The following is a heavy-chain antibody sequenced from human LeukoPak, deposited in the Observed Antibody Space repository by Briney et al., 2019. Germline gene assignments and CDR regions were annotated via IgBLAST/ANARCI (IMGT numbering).Heavy chain of an antibody. D-gene: IGHD4-17*01. CDR3: ARDGDGRGEDFDY. J-gene: IGHJ4*02. Sequence: GGSLRLSCVASGFSFRNYWMSWVRQAPGKRLEWVANIKEDGSKKNHLDSVKGRFTISRDNAKNFLYLQMNSLRVEDTALYYCARDGDGRGEDFDYWGQGILVTVSS. CDR1: GFSFRNYW. CDR2: IKEDGSKK. V-gene: IGHV3-7*01.